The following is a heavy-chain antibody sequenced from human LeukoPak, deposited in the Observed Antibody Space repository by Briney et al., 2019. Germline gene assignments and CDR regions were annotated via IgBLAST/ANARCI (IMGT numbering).Heavy chain of an antibody. D-gene: IGHD3-10*01. CDR1: GGSVSSGSYY. J-gene: IGHJ4*02. V-gene: IGHV4-61*01. CDR2: IYYSGST. CDR3: ARAQPTMVRGVYFDY. Sequence: SETLSLTCTVSGGSVSSGSYYWSWIRQPPGKGLEWFGYIYYSGSTNYNPSLKSRVTISVDTSKNQFSLKLSSVTAADTAVYYCARAQPTMVRGVYFDYWGQGTLVTVSS.